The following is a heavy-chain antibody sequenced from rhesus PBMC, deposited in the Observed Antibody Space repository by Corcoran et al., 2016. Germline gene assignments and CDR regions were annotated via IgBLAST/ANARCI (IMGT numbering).Heavy chain of an antibody. D-gene: IGHD6-13*01. CDR2: ISSEGSST. Sequence: EVQLVESGGGLVQPGGSLRLSCAASGCTFSSYWMYWVRQAPGKGLEWVSRISSEGSSTSYADSVKGRFTISRENAKNSLYLQMNSLRAEDTAVYYCAKAIAANSFDYWGQGVLVTVSS. J-gene: IGHJ4*01. V-gene: IGHV3-119*01. CDR3: AKAIAANSFDY. CDR1: GCTFSSYW.